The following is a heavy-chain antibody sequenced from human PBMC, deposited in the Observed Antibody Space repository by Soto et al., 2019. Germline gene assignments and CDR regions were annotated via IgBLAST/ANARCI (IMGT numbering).Heavy chain of an antibody. D-gene: IGHD1-26*01. CDR2: VIPTFRTP. J-gene: IGHJ6*02. Sequence: QVQLVQSGAEVKKPGSSGKVSCKVSGGTFISSAIRWVRQAPGQGREWMGGVIPTFRTPDSSQNFQGRSTMTAEESTTTGYLELSSLRSEDSVVYRCARPGARLRLGGNYCSEMDVWRQGTRVTVSS. CDR3: ARPGARLRLGGNYCSEMDV. V-gene: IGHV1-69*12. CDR1: GGTFISSA.